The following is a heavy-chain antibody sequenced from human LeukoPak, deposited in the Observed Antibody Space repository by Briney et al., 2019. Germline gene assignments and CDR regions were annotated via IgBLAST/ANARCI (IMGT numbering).Heavy chain of an antibody. CDR2: ISWNSGSI. D-gene: IGHD2-15*01. V-gene: IGHV3-9*01. CDR1: GFTFDDYA. J-gene: IGHJ4*02. Sequence: GGSLRLSCAASGFTFDDYAMHWARQAPGKGLEWVSGISWNSGSIGYADSVKGRFTISRDNAKNSLYLQMNSLRAEDTALYYCAKDCCSGGSCYSGFDYWGQGTLVTVSS. CDR3: AKDCCSGGSCYSGFDY.